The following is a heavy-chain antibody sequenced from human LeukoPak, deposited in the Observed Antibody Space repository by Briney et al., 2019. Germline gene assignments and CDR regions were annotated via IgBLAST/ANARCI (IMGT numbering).Heavy chain of an antibody. V-gene: IGHV3-23*01. CDR1: GFTFDSHA. J-gene: IGHJ4*02. Sequence: GGSLRLSCVASGFTFDSHAMSWVRQAPGKGLEWVSGISASGADTYYADSVKGRFTISRDNSKNMLYLQMNSLRADDTAAYYCARRQVGYTLGSPDCWGQGTLVTVSS. D-gene: IGHD5-12*01. CDR2: ISASGADT. CDR3: ARRQVGYTLGSPDC.